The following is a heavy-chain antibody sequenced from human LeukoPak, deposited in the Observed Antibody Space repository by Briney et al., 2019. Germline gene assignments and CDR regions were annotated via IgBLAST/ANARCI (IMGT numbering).Heavy chain of an antibody. D-gene: IGHD6-19*01. CDR1: GFTFSTYG. CDR2: IRYDGKNQ. CDR3: AKVGYGRYDIDY. V-gene: IGHV3-30*02. J-gene: IGHJ4*02. Sequence: PGWSLRLSCVASGFTFSTYGMHWVRQAPGKGLEWVAFIRYDGKNQYYADSVKGRFIISRDNSKPTLYLQMNSLKTEDTAVYYCAKVGYGRYDIDYWGQGTLVTVSS.